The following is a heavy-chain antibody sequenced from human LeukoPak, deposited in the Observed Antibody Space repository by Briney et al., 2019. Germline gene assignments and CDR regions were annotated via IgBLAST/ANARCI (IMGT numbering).Heavy chain of an antibody. CDR3: GSLDYGDYGGGYYYYGMDV. CDR1: GVSFSGYY. CDR2: INHSGST. D-gene: IGHD4-17*01. Sequence: SETLSLTCAVYGVSFSGYYWSWIRQPPGKGLEWIGEINHSGSTNYNPSLKSRVTISVDTSKNQFSLKLSSVTAADTAVYYCGSLDYGDYGGGYYYYGMDVWGQGTTVTVSS. V-gene: IGHV4-34*01. J-gene: IGHJ6*02.